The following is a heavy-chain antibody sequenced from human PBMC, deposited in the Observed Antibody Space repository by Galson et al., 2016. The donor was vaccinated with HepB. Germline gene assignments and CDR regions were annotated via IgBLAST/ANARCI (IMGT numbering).Heavy chain of an antibody. CDR3: ARDGYSGSLYLGSAFDI. J-gene: IGHJ3*02. CDR2: MSSGSSSI. V-gene: IGHV3-48*02. Sequence: SLRLSCAASGFTFNTYAMNWVRQAPGKGLEWVSYMSSGSSSIYYADSVKGRFTISRDNAKNSLYLQLTSLRDEDTAVYYCARDGYSGSLYLGSAFDIWGQGTVVTVSS. D-gene: IGHD6-13*01. CDR1: GFTFNTYA.